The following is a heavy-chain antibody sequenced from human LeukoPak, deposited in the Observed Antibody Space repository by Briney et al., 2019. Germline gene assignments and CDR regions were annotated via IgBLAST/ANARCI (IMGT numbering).Heavy chain of an antibody. D-gene: IGHD3-3*01. CDR2: ISYDGSNK. CDR1: GFTFSSYT. CDR3: ARGGQGYDLNWFDP. Sequence: HPGGSLRLSCAASGFTFSSYTIHWVRQAPGKGLEWVTIISYDGSNKYYADSVKGRFTISRDNSKNTLYLQMNSLRAEDTAVYYCARGGQGYDLNWFDPWGQGTLDTVSS. V-gene: IGHV3-30-3*01. J-gene: IGHJ5*02.